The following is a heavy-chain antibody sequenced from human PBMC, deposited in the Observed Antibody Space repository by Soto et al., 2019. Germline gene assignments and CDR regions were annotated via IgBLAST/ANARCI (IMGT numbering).Heavy chain of an antibody. V-gene: IGHV3-9*01. CDR1: GFTFDDYA. J-gene: IGHJ6*02. CDR2: ISWNSGSI. D-gene: IGHD2-15*01. CDR3: AKASGGKRYYYYYGMDV. Sequence: GGSLRLSCAASGFTFDDYAMHWVRQAPGKGLEWVSGISWNSGSIGYADSVKGRFTISRDNAKNSLYLQMNSLRAEDTALYYCAKASGGKRYYYYYGMDVWGQGTTVTVSS.